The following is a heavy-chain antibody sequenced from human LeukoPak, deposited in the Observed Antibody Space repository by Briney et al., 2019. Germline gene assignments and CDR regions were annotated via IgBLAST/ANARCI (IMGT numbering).Heavy chain of an antibody. CDR2: IIPIFGTA. Sequence: GSSVKVSCKASGGTFSSYAISWVRQAPGQGLEWMGGIIPIFGTANYAQKFQGRVTITTDKSTSTAYMELSSLRSEDTAVYYCASRDYYDSSGYYYTGDAFDIWGQGTMVTVSS. D-gene: IGHD3-22*01. CDR1: GGTFSSYA. CDR3: ASRDYYDSSGYYYTGDAFDI. V-gene: IGHV1-69*05. J-gene: IGHJ3*02.